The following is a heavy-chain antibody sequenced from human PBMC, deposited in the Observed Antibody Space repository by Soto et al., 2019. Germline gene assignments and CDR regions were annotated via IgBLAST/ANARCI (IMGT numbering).Heavy chain of an antibody. CDR2: ISGSGGST. J-gene: IGHJ6*02. Sequence: GGSLRLSCAASGFTFSSYAMSWGRQAPGKGLEWVSAISGSGGSTYYADSVKGRFTISRDNSKNTLYLQMNSLRAEDTAVYYCAKEVVRSAYYYYGMDVWGQGTTVTVSS. CDR1: GFTFSSYA. CDR3: AKEVVRSAYYYYGMDV. D-gene: IGHD2-15*01. V-gene: IGHV3-23*01.